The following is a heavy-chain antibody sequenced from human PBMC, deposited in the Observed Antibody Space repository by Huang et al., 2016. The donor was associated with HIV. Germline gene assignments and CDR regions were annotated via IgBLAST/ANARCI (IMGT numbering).Heavy chain of an antibody. CDR3: ARIRTSSYFFDH. D-gene: IGHD2-2*01. Sequence: QVTLRESGPALVKPTQTLPLTCSFAGFSLSTSGMSMNWVRQPAGKSLAWLARLDWDDDQYCNPSLETRLSISKDTSKSQVILTMTNMDPVDTATYYCARIRTSSYFFDHWGQGTLFTVSS. CDR2: LDWDDDQ. V-gene: IGHV2-70*13. J-gene: IGHJ4*02. CDR1: GFSLSTSGMS.